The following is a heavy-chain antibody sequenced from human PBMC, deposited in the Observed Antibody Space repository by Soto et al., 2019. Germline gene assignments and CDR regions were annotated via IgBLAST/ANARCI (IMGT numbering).Heavy chain of an antibody. V-gene: IGHV1-2*04. CDR2: INPNSGGT. Sequence: GASVKVSCKASGHTFTGYYMHWVRQAPGQGLEWMGWINPNSGGTNYAQKFQGWVTMTRDTSISTAYMGLSRLRSDDTAVYYCARGGVYNWNDDFGDYYYYMDVWGKGTTVTV. D-gene: IGHD1-1*01. CDR1: GHTFTGYY. J-gene: IGHJ6*03. CDR3: ARGGVYNWNDDFGDYYYYMDV.